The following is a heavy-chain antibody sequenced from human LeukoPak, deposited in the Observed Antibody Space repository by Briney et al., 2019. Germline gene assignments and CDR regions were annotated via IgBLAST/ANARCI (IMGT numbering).Heavy chain of an antibody. V-gene: IGHV4-59*01. CDR3: ARRHHSSSWYGSQYYYYYMDV. CDR2: IYYSGST. CDR1: GGSISSYY. D-gene: IGHD6-13*01. J-gene: IGHJ6*03. Sequence: YPSETLSLTCTVSGGSISSYYWSWIRQPPGKGLEWIGYIYYSGSTNYNPSLKSRVTISVDTSKNQFSLKLSSVTAADTAVYYCARRHHSSSWYGSQYYYYYMDVWGKGTTVTISS.